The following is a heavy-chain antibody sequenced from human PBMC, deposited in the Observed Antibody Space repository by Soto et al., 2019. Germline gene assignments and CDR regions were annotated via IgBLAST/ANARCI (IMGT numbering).Heavy chain of an antibody. CDR1: GGSISSYY. Sequence: PSETLSLTCTVSGGSISSYYWSWIRQPPGKGLEWIGYIYYSGSTNYNPSLKSRVTISVDTSKNQFSLKLSSVTAADTAVYYCARVGDYVWGSYPTPFDYWGQGTLVTVSS. J-gene: IGHJ4*02. V-gene: IGHV4-59*01. CDR3: ARVGDYVWGSYPTPFDY. CDR2: IYYSGST. D-gene: IGHD3-16*02.